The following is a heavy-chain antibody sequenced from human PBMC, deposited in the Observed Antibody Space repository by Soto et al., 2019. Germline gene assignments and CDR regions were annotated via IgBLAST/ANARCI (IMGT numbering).Heavy chain of an antibody. D-gene: IGHD3-9*01. J-gene: IGHJ4*02. CDR2: INHSGST. CDR1: GGSFSGYY. V-gene: IGHV4-34*01. CDR3: ARGGTYYDILTGYPYDY. Sequence: SETLSLTCAVYGGSFSGYYWSWIRQPPGKGLEWIGEINHSGSTNYNPSLKSRVTISVDTSKNQFSLKLSSVTAADTAVYYCARGGTYYDILTGYPYDYWGQGTLVTVSS.